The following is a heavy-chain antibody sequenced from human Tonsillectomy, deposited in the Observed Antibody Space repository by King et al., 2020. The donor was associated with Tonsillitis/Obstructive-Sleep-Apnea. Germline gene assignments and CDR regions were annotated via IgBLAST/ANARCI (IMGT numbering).Heavy chain of an antibody. V-gene: IGHV3-53*01. CDR1: GFTVSSNY. J-gene: IGHJ4*02. CDR2: IYSGGST. Sequence: VQLVESGGGLIQPGGSLRLSCAASGFTVSSNYMSWVRQAPGKGLEWGSVIYSGGSTYYADSVKGRFPISRDNSKNTLYLQMNSLRAEDTAVYYCAGSSSWYSFDYWGQGTLVTVSS. D-gene: IGHD6-13*01. CDR3: AGSSSWYSFDY.